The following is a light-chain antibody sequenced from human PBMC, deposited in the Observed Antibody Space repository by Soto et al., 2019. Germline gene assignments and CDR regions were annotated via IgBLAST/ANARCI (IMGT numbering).Light chain of an antibody. CDR3: QQYNNWPPHT. CDR2: GAS. V-gene: IGKV3-15*01. CDR1: QSVSSN. Sequence: EIVMTQSPATLSVSPGERATLSRRASQSVSSNLAWYQQKPGQAPRLLIYGASTRATGIPARFSGSGSGTEFTLTISSLQSEDFAVYYCQQYNNWPPHTFGQGTKLEI. J-gene: IGKJ2*01.